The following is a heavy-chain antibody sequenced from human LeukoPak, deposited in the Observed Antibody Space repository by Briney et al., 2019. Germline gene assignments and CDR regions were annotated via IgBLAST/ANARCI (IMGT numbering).Heavy chain of an antibody. J-gene: IGHJ3*02. V-gene: IGHV4-59*08. Sequence: PSEALSLTCTVSGGSISSYYWSWIRQPPGKGLEWIGYIYYSGSTNYNPPLKSRVTISVDTSKNQFSLKLSSVTAADTAVYYCASFQRDAFDIWGQGTMVTVSS. D-gene: IGHD2-21*01. CDR1: GGSISSYY. CDR2: IYYSGST. CDR3: ASFQRDAFDI.